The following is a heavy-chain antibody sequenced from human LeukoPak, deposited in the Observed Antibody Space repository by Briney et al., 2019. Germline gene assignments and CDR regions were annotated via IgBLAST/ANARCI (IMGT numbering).Heavy chain of an antibody. CDR2: INSDGSST. J-gene: IGHJ4*02. CDR3: AKGDKPVIAMVKFDY. Sequence: GGSLRLSCAASGFTFSSYWMHWVRQAPGKGLVWVSRINSDGSSTSYADSVKGRFTISRDNAKNTLYLQMNSLRAEDTAVYYCAKGDKPVIAMVKFDYWGQGTLVTVSS. V-gene: IGHV3-74*01. D-gene: IGHD5-18*01. CDR1: GFTFSSYW.